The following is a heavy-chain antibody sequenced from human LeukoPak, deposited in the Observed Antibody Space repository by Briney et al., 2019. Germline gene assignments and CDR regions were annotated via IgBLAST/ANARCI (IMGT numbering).Heavy chain of an antibody. CDR3: ARNLVGGYYYYYMDV. V-gene: IGHV4-4*09. CDR1: GGSISSYY. Sequence: PSETLSLTRTVSGGSISSYYWSRIRQPPGKGLEWIGYIYTSGSTNYNPSLKSRVTISVDTSKNQFSLKLSSVTAADTAVYYCARNLVGGYYYYYMDVWGKGTTVTVSS. CDR2: IYTSGST. D-gene: IGHD4-11*01. J-gene: IGHJ6*03.